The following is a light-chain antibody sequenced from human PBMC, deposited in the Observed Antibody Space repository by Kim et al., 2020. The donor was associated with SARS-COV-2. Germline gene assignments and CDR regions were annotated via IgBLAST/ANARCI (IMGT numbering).Light chain of an antibody. CDR1: QSVSSH. Sequence: EIVLTQSPATLSLSPGESATLSCRASQSVSSHLAWYQQRPGQAPRLLIYDTSNRATGIPGRFSGSGSGTDFTLTISSLEPEDFAVYYCQQRYNSPTFGQGTRLEIK. V-gene: IGKV3-11*01. J-gene: IGKJ5*01. CDR3: QQRYNSPT. CDR2: DTS.